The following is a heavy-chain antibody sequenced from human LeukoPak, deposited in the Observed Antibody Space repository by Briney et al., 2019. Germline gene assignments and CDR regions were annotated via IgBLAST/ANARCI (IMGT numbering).Heavy chain of an antibody. CDR1: GGAINNYY. CDR2: IYTRGST. J-gene: IGHJ3*02. Sequence: PSETLSLTCTVSGGAINNYYWSWIRQPAGKGLEWIGRIYTRGSTNYNPSLKSRVTMSVDTSKNQFSLKLSSVTAADTAVYYCARGRYCSADICSGGDAFDIWGQGTMVSVSS. D-gene: IGHD2-15*01. V-gene: IGHV4-4*07. CDR3: ARGRYCSADICSGGDAFDI.